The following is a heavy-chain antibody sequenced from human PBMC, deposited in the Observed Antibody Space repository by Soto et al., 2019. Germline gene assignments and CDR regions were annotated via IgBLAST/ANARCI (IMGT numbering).Heavy chain of an antibody. CDR2: ISGRGDAI. Sequence: PGGSLRLSCAVSGFTFSDYYMAWIRQAPGKGLEWISHISGRGDAIYYADSVKGRFTISRDNTKDSLYLQMDSLTPGDTAVYYCARDKSTGWFENWGQGTLVTVSS. CDR1: GFTFSDYY. D-gene: IGHD6-19*01. J-gene: IGHJ4*02. CDR3: ARDKSTGWFEN. V-gene: IGHV3-11*01.